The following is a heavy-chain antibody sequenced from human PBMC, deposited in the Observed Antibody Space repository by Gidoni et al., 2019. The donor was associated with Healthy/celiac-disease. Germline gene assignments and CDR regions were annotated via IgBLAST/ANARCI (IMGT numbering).Heavy chain of an antibody. CDR3: ARAIAVAGWGYFDY. CDR2: IYTRGSN. V-gene: IGHV4-61*02. D-gene: IGHD6-19*01. J-gene: IGHJ4*02. CDR1: GRPISSGSYY. Sequence: QVQLQESGPVLVKPSQTLSLTCTVSGRPISSGSYYWSWIRQPAGKGLEWIGRIYTRGSNNYNPSLKRRVTISVDTSKNQFSLKLSSVTAADTAVYYCARAIAVAGWGYFDYWGQGTLVTVSS.